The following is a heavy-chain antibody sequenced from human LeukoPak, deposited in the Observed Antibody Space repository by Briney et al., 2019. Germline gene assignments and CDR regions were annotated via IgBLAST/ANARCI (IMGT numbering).Heavy chain of an antibody. J-gene: IGHJ4*02. CDR1: GGSISSSSYY. CDR3: ARSVNSLLNFDY. Sequence: SETLSLTCTVSGGSISSSSYYWGWIRQPPGKGLEWIGSISYSGSTYYNPSLKSRVTISVDTSKNQFSLKLSSVTAADTAVYYCARSVNSLLNFDYWGQGTLVTVSS. D-gene: IGHD2/OR15-2a*01. V-gene: IGHV4-39*01. CDR2: ISYSGST.